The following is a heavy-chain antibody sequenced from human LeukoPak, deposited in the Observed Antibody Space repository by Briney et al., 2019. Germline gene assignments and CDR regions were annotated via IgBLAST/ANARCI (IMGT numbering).Heavy chain of an antibody. CDR1: GFTFSSYS. CDR3: ARAYSGYDFRDSLGYYYYMDV. CDR2: ISSSSSYI. J-gene: IGHJ6*03. D-gene: IGHD5-12*01. V-gene: IGHV3-21*01. Sequence: PGGSLRLSCAASGFTFSSYSMNWVRQAPGKGLEWVSSISSSSSYIYYADSVKGRFTISRDNAKNSLYLQMNSLRAEDTAVYYCARAYSGYDFRDSLGYYYYMDVWGKGTTVTISS.